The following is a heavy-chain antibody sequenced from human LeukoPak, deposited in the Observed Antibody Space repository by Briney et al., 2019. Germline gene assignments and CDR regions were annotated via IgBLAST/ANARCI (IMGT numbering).Heavy chain of an antibody. D-gene: IGHD1-26*01. Sequence: GGSLRLSCAASGFTVSSNYMSWVRQAPGKGLEWVSAISSSGGSTYYADSVKGRFTISRDNSKNTLYLQMNSLRAEDTAVYYCAKDALQWDYYYYYMDVWGKGTTVTISS. V-gene: IGHV3-23*01. J-gene: IGHJ6*03. CDR3: AKDALQWDYYYYYMDV. CDR2: ISSSGGST. CDR1: GFTVSSNY.